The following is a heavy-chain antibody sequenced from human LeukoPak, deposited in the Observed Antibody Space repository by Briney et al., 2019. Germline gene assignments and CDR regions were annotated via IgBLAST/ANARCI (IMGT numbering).Heavy chain of an antibody. CDR1: GGSISSYY. Sequence: SETLSLTCTVSGGSISSYYWSWIRQPPGKGLEWIGYIYYSGSTNYNPSLKSRVTISVDTSKNQFSLKLSSVTAADTAVYYCARSRTGGRLQYYYFDYWGQGALVTVSS. V-gene: IGHV4-59*01. CDR3: ARSRTGGRLQYYYFDY. J-gene: IGHJ4*02. CDR2: IYYSGST. D-gene: IGHD4-11*01.